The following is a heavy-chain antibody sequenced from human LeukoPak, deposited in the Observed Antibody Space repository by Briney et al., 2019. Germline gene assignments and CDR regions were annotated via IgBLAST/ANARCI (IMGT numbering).Heavy chain of an antibody. CDR2: VSGSGGAT. CDR3: AKEGTYYDSGGYYTH. V-gene: IGHV3-23*01. Sequence: GGSLRLSCAASGLTFSSFAMRWVRQAPGKGLEWVSSVSGSGGATYYADSVKGRFTTSRDNSKNTLFLQMSSLRVEDTAIYYCAKEGTYYDSGGYYTHWGQGTLVAVSS. CDR1: GLTFSSFA. D-gene: IGHD3-22*01. J-gene: IGHJ4*02.